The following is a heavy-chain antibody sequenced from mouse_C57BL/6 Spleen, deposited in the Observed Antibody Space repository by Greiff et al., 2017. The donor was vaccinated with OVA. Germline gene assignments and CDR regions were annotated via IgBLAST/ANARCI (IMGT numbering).Heavy chain of an antibody. D-gene: IGHD1-1*01. CDR1: GFTFRSYG. Sequence: EVQVVESGGDLVKPGGSLKLSCAASGFTFRSYGMSWVRQTPDKRLEWVATLSSGGSYTYYPDSVKGRFTISRDNAKNTLYLQMSSLKSEDTAMYYCARVTTEGFFAYWGQGTLVTVSA. CDR2: LSSGGSYT. CDR3: ARVTTEGFFAY. V-gene: IGHV5-6*01. J-gene: IGHJ3*01.